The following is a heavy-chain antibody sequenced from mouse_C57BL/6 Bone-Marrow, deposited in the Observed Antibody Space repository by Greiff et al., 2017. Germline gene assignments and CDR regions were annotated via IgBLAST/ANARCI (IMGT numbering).Heavy chain of an antibody. CDR3: ARGGTARNY. D-gene: IGHD2-14*01. CDR1: GYTFTSYW. J-gene: IGHJ2*01. V-gene: IGHV1-50*01. CDR2: IDPSDSYT. Sequence: VQLKQPGAELVKPGASVKLSCKASGYTFTSYWMQWVKQRPGQGLEWIGEIDPSDSYTNYNQKFKGKATLTVDTSSSTAYMQLSSLTSEDSAVYYCARGGTARNYWGQGTTLTVSS.